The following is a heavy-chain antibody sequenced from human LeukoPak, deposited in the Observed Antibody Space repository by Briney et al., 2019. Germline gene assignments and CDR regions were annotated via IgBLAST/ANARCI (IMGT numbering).Heavy chain of an antibody. D-gene: IGHD7-27*01. J-gene: IGHJ3*02. CDR2: INPNSGCT. Sequence: GASVKVSCKASGYTFTGYYMHWVRQAPGQGLEWVGWINPNSGCTNYAQKFQGRVTMTRDTSISTAYMELSRLRSDDTAVYYCARVTGDRRGHAFDIWGQGTVVTVSS. CDR1: GYTFTGYY. V-gene: IGHV1-2*02. CDR3: ARVTGDRRGHAFDI.